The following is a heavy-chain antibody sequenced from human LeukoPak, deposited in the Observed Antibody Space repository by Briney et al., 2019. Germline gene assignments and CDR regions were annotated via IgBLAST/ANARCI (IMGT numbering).Heavy chain of an antibody. Sequence: TLSLTCTVSGGSISSGGYYWSWIRQHPGKGLEWIGYIYYSGSTYYNPSLKSRVTISVDTSKNQFSLKLSSVTAADTAVYYCARVKSGIAVAGKVDYWGQGTLVTVSS. J-gene: IGHJ4*02. CDR2: IYYSGST. CDR1: GGSISSGGYY. D-gene: IGHD6-19*01. V-gene: IGHV4-31*03. CDR3: ARVKSGIAVAGKVDY.